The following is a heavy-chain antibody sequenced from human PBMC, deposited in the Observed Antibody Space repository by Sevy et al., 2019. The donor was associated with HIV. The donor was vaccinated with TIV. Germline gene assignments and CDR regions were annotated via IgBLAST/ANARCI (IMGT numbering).Heavy chain of an antibody. CDR2: ISYDGSNK. V-gene: IGHV3-30*18. CDR1: GFTFSSYG. CDR3: AKGVSIVVVPAGEYGMDV. J-gene: IGHJ6*02. D-gene: IGHD2-2*01. Sequence: GGSLRLSCAASGFTFSSYGMHWVRQAPGKGLEWVAIISYDGSNKYYADSVKGRFTISRDNSKNTLYLQMNSLRAEDTAVYYCAKGVSIVVVPAGEYGMDVWGQGTTVTVSS.